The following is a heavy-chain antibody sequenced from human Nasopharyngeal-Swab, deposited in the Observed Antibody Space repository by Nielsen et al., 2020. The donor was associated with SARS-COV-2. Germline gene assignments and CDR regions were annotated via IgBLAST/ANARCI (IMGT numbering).Heavy chain of an antibody. CDR3: ARDELGLSVRRPGRGIAARIMDV. CDR2: FDPEDGET. CDR1: GYTLTELS. Sequence: ASVKVSCKVSGYTLTELSMHWVRQAPGKGLEWMGGFDPEDGETIYAQKFQGRVTITADESTSTAYMELSSLRSEDTAVYYCARDELGLSVRRPGRGIAARIMDVWGQGTTVTVSS. J-gene: IGHJ6*02. V-gene: IGHV1-24*01. D-gene: IGHD6-6*01.